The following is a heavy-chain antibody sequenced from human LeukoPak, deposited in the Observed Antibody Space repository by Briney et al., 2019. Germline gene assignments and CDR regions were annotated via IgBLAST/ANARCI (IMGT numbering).Heavy chain of an antibody. Sequence: ASVKVSCKASGYTCTSYDINWVRQATGQGLEWMGWMNPNSGNTGYAQKFQGRVTMTRNTSISTAYMELSSLRSEDTAVYYCARGGYMITFGGVITSPPDYWGQGTLVTVSS. CDR2: MNPNSGNT. CDR3: ARGGYMITFGGVITSPPDY. CDR1: GYTCTSYD. V-gene: IGHV1-8*01. J-gene: IGHJ4*02. D-gene: IGHD3-16*02.